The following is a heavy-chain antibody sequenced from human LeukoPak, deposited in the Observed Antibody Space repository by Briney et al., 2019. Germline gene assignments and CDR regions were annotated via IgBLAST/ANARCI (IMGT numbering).Heavy chain of an antibody. CDR3: ARGQWLLYYFDY. CDR2: INWNGGST. V-gene: IGHV3-20*04. J-gene: IGHJ4*02. Sequence: PGGSLRLSCAASGFTFDDYGMSWVRQAPGKGLEWVSGINWNGGSTGYTDSVKGRFTISRDNAKNSLYLQINSLRAEDTALYYCARGQWLLYYFDYWGQGTLVTVSS. CDR1: GFTFDDYG. D-gene: IGHD6-19*01.